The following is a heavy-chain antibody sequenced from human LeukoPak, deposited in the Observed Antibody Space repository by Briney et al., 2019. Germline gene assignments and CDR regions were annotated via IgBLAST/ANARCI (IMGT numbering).Heavy chain of an antibody. D-gene: IGHD3-10*01. V-gene: IGHV4-34*01. CDR1: GGSFSGYY. J-gene: IGHJ4*02. CDR3: ARPKYYYGSGSYYDY. Sequence: PSETLSLTCAVYGGSFSGYYWSWIRQPPGKGLEWIGEINHSGGTNYNPSLKSRVTISVDTSKNQFSLKLSSVTAADTAVYYCARPKYYYGSGSYYDYWGQGTLVTVSS. CDR2: INHSGGT.